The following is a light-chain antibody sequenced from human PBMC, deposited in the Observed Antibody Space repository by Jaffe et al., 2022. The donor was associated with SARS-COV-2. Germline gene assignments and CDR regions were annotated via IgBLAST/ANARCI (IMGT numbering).Light chain of an antibody. CDR1: SSDVGSYNY. CDR2: EVS. CDR3: CSCTNVYVV. J-gene: IGLJ2*01. V-gene: IGLV2-14*01. Sequence: QSALTQPASVSGSPGQSITISCTGTSSDVGSYNYVSWYQQHPGKAPKLMIYEVSNRPSGVSNRFSGSKSGNTASLTISGLQAEDEADYYCCSCTNVYVVFGGGTKLTVL.